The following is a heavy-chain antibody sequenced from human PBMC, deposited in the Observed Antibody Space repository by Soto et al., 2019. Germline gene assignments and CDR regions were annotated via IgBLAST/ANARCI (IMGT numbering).Heavy chain of an antibody. J-gene: IGHJ6*02. CDR1: GFTFSSYA. Sequence: EVQLLESGGGFVQPGGSLRLSCAASGFTFSSYAMSWVRQAPGKGLEWVSAISGSGGSTYYADSVKGRFTISRDNSKNTLYLQMNSLRAEDTAVYYCAKVEGYYYGMDVWGQGTTVTVSS. V-gene: IGHV3-23*01. CDR3: AKVEGYYYGMDV. CDR2: ISGSGGST.